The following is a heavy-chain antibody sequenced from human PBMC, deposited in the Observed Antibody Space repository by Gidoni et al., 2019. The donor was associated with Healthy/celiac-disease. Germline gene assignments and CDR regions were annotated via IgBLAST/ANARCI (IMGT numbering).Heavy chain of an antibody. CDR1: GGSISSGDYY. CDR3: ARVLEATIGVVDY. J-gene: IGHJ4*02. Sequence: QVQLQESGPGLVKPSQTLSLTCTVSGGSISSGDYYWSWVRQPPGKGLEWIGYIYYSGSTYYNPSLKSRVTISGDTAKNQFSLKLSSVTAADTAVYYCARVLEATIGVVDYWGQGTLVTVSS. CDR2: IYYSGST. V-gene: IGHV4-30-4*01. D-gene: IGHD5-12*01.